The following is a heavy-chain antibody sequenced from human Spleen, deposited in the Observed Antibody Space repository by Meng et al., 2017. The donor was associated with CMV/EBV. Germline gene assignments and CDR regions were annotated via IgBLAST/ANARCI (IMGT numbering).Heavy chain of an antibody. CDR3: AREVGAPYFDM. J-gene: IGHJ3*02. CDR2: ISDSRNA. V-gene: IGHV4-39*07. CDR1: GGSISSSSYY. Sequence: SETLSLTCTVSGGSISSSSYYWGWIRQPPGKRLEWIGSISDSRNAYYIPSLQSRLTISVDTSKNQFSLKLTSVTAADTAVYYCAREVGAPYFDMWGQGTMVTVSS. D-gene: IGHD1-26*01.